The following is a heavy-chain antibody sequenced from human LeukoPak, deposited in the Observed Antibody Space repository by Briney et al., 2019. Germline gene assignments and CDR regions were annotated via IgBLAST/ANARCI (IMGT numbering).Heavy chain of an antibody. CDR3: ARGGTSGYSSTRHFWGGNYYFDY. Sequence: GGSLRLSCAASGFTFDDYWMSWVRQAPGQGLEWVANINQDGSEKYYLDSAKGRFTISRDNARNSLYLQVNSLRAEDTAIYYCARGGTSGYSSTRHFWGGNYYFDYWGQGSLVTVSS. CDR1: GFTFDDYW. J-gene: IGHJ4*02. D-gene: IGHD2-2*01. V-gene: IGHV3-7*01. CDR2: INQDGSEK.